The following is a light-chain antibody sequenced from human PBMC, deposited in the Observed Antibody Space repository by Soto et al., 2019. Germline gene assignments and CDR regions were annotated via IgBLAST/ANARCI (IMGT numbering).Light chain of an antibody. CDR3: XXXXXXXLT. Sequence: DIQMTQSPSSVSASVGDRVTITCRASQSISSWLAWYQQKPGKAPKLLIYDASSLESGVPSRFSGSGSGTEFTLTISSLQPDDFATXXXXXXXXXXLTFXGGTKVDIK. CDR2: DAS. CDR1: QSISSW. V-gene: IGKV1-5*01. J-gene: IGKJ4*01.